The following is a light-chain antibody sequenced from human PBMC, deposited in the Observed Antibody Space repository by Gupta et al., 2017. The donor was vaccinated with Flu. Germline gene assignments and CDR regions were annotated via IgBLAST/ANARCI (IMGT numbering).Light chain of an antibody. CDR2: GNT. Sequence: NNCASGSAANSGSNSVSWYQQRPGTAPKLMIYGNTKRPSGVPDRFSGSKSGTTASLAISGLQAEDEADYYCAAREDSMNGVFGGGTKLTVL. J-gene: IGLJ2*01. V-gene: IGLV1-44*01. CDR3: AAREDSMNGV. CDR1: AANSGSNS.